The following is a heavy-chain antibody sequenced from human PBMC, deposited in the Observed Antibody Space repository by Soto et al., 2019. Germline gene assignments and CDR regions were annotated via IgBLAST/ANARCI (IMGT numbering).Heavy chain of an antibody. D-gene: IGHD3-22*01. Sequence: SETLSLTCTVSGGSISSYYWSWIRQPPGKGLEWIGEIKHSGSTNYNPSLKSRVTISVDTSKNQFSLKLSSVTAADTAVYYCARAKGYRYYYDSSGYFDYWGQGTLVTVSS. CDR1: GGSISSYY. J-gene: IGHJ4*02. CDR3: ARAKGYRYYYDSSGYFDY. V-gene: IGHV4-34*01. CDR2: IKHSGST.